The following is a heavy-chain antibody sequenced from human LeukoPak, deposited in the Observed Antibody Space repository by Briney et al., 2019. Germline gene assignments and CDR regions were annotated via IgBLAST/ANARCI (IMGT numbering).Heavy chain of an antibody. CDR2: ISSSSSYI. CDR3: ARAATGTGLGGFFDY. D-gene: IGHD1-1*01. J-gene: IGHJ4*02. V-gene: IGHV3-21*01. Sequence: GGSLRLSCAASGFTFSSYSMNWVRQAPGKGLEWVSSISSSSSYIYYADSVKGRFTISRDNAKNSLYLQMNSLRAEDTAVYYCARAATGTGLGGFFDYWGQGTLVTVSS. CDR1: GFTFSSYS.